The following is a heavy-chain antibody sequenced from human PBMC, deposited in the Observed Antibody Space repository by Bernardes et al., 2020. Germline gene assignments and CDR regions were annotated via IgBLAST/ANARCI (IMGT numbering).Heavy chain of an antibody. CDR2: VSYSGRT. CDR1: GVSITSSY. Sequence: SETLSLTCTVSGVSITSSYWSWIRQPPGKGLEWIGYVSYSGRTNHNPSLKSRVTILVDTSKRQFSLTLNSVTTADTAVYFCARSRDNWNDVTPFDIWGQGTMVTVSS. D-gene: IGHD1-1*01. J-gene: IGHJ3*02. CDR3: ARSRDNWNDVTPFDI. V-gene: IGHV4-59*01.